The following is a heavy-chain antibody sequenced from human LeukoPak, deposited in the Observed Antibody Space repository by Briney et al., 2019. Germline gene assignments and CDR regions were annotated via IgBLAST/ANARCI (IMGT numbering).Heavy chain of an antibody. CDR3: AETGPTDF. V-gene: IGHV3-30*03. J-gene: IGHJ4*02. CDR1: GFTFSSYG. Sequence: GGSLRLSCAASGFTFSSYGMHWVRQAPGKGLEWVAAISHDGTNTHYAESVKGRFTISGDNSKNMLYLQMNSLRAEDTALYYCAETGPTDFWGQGTLVTVSS. CDR2: ISHDGTNT. D-gene: IGHD3-9*01.